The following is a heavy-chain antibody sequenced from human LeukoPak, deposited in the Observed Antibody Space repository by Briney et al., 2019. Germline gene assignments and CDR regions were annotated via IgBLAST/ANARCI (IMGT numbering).Heavy chain of an antibody. V-gene: IGHV1-69*04. CDR2: IIPILGIA. Sequence: GASVKVSCKASGGTFSSYAISWVRQAPGQGLEWMGRIIPILGIATYTQKFQGRVTITADKSTSTAYMELSSLRFEDTAVYYCARTGGQGWFDPWGQGTLVTASS. CDR3: ARTGGQGWFDP. J-gene: IGHJ5*02. D-gene: IGHD7-27*01. CDR1: GGTFSSYA.